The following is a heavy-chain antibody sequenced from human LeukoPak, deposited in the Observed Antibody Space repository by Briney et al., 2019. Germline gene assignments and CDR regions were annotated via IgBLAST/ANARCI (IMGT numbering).Heavy chain of an antibody. J-gene: IGHJ4*02. Sequence: GGSLRLSCAASGFTFSSYGMHWVRQAPGKGLEWVAVIRDGGTNKYYADSVKGRFTISRDNSNNTLYLQMNSLRAEDTAVYYCAKSTLYRSGLFDYWGKGNLVTVSS. CDR3: AKSTLYRSGLFDY. CDR1: GFTFSSYG. CDR2: IRDGGTNK. D-gene: IGHD6-19*01. V-gene: IGHV3-30*02.